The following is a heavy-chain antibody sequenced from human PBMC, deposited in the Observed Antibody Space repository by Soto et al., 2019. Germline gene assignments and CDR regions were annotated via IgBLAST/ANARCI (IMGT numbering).Heavy chain of an antibody. J-gene: IGHJ4*02. Sequence: GGSLRLSCAASGFTFSGYAMTWVRQAPRKGLEWVSIVSGSGGTTNYADSVKGRFTISRDNSKNTVYLQMNSLRAEDTAVYYCAGAWNYFGSSGSYSAGFDFWGQGTLVTVSS. V-gene: IGHV3-23*01. CDR1: GFTFSGYA. D-gene: IGHD3-22*01. CDR2: VSGSGGTT. CDR3: AGAWNYFGSSGSYSAGFDF.